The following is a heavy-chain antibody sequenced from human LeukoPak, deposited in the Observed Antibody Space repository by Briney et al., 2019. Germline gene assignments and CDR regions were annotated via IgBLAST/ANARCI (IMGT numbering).Heavy chain of an antibody. Sequence: GASVKVSCKVPGGTFNTYGITWVRQAPGQGLEWMGRIIPVLEVATYAQKYEGRVKITADKSTTTIYLFLSSLTSDDTAVYYCARGRNYFDYWGQGSLVTVSS. V-gene: IGHV1-69*04. CDR2: IIPVLEVA. CDR1: GGTFNTYG. J-gene: IGHJ4*01. CDR3: ARGRNYFDY.